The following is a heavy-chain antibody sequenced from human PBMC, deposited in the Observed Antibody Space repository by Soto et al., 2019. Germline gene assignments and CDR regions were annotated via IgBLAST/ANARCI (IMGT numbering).Heavy chain of an antibody. J-gene: IGHJ5*02. V-gene: IGHV4-61*01. Sequence: SETLSLTCTVSGGSVSIGSYYWSWIRQPPGKGLEWIGYIYYSGSTNYNPSLKSRVTISVDTSKNQFSLKLSSVTAADTAVYYCARYYYGSGKYWFDPWGQGTLVTVSS. CDR3: ARYYYGSGKYWFDP. D-gene: IGHD3-10*01. CDR2: IYYSGST. CDR1: GGSVSIGSYY.